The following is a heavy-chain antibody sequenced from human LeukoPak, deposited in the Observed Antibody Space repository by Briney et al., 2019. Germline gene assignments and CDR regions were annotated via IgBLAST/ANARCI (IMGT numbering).Heavy chain of an antibody. V-gene: IGHV3-23*01. CDR1: GFTFSSYA. CDR3: ASRTYYYGSGSDPFDY. D-gene: IGHD3-10*01. Sequence: GGSLRLSCAASGFTFSSYAMSWVRQAPGKGLEWVSAISGSGGSTYYADSVKGRFTISRDNSKNTLYLQMNSLRAEDTAVYYCASRTYYYGSGSDPFDYWGQGTLVTVSS. J-gene: IGHJ4*02. CDR2: ISGSGGST.